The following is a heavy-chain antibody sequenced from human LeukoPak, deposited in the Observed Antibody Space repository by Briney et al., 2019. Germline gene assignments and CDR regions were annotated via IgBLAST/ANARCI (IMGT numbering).Heavy chain of an antibody. D-gene: IGHD6-19*01. J-gene: IGHJ3*02. V-gene: IGHV4-39*07. Sequence: SETLSFTCTVAGGSISSSSYYWGWIRQPPGKGLEWIGSIYYGGSTYYNPSLKSRVTISVDTSKNQFSLKLSSVTAADTAVYYCARVGAVAGPSAAFDIWGQGTMVTVSS. CDR1: GGSISSSSYY. CDR3: ARVGAVAGPSAAFDI. CDR2: IYYGGST.